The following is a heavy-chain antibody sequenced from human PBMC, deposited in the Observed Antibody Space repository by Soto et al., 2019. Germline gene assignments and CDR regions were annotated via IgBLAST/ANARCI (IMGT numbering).Heavy chain of an antibody. CDR3: ARDRQQWLEPAGGALPF. CDR2: ISYAGNDN. J-gene: IGHJ3*01. V-gene: IGHV3-30-3*01. CDR1: GFTLSSYV. Sequence: GGSLRLSXAASGFTLSSYVMHWVRQAPGKGLEWVARISYAGNDNYYADSVKGRFTISRDNSKKTLYLQMTSLRADDTAVYYCARDRQQWLEPAGGALPFWGQGTMVTVSS. D-gene: IGHD6-19*01.